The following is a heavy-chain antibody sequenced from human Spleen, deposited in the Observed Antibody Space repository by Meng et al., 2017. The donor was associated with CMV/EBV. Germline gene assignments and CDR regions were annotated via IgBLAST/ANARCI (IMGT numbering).Heavy chain of an antibody. V-gene: IGHV1-2*02. Sequence: ASVKVSCKASGYTFTGYYMHWVRQAPGQGLEWMGWINPNSGGTNYAQNFQGRVTMTRDTSISTAYMELSRLTSDDTAVYYCAVFGVIASAHGMDVWGQGTTVTVSS. CDR1: GYTFTGYY. CDR2: INPNSGGT. CDR3: AVFGVIASAHGMDV. D-gene: IGHD3-3*01. J-gene: IGHJ6*02.